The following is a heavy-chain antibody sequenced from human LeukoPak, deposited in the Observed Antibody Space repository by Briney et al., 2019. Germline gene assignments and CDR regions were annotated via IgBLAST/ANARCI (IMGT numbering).Heavy chain of an antibody. Sequence: ASVKVSCKASGGTFSSYAISWVRQATGQGLEWMGWMNPFSGNTGYAQNFQGRITITRNTPISTAYMELSSLRSEDTAVYYCARTQHLVLRSPLDPWGQGTLVTVSS. J-gene: IGHJ5*02. V-gene: IGHV1-8*03. CDR3: ARTQHLVLRSPLDP. CDR2: MNPFSGNT. D-gene: IGHD6-13*01. CDR1: GGTFSSYA.